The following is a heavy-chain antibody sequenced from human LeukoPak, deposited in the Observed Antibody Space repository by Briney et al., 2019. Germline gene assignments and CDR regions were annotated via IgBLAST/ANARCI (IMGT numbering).Heavy chain of an antibody. D-gene: IGHD3-10*01. Sequence: PSETLSLTCTVSGDSLSSGDYYWSWIRQPPGKGLEWIRYIYYSGSTYYNPSIKSRVTISVDTSKNQFSLKLSSVTAADTAVYYCATRPYYYGSGSYYKGSYWGQGTLVTVSS. J-gene: IGHJ4*02. CDR2: IYYSGST. V-gene: IGHV4-30-4*01. CDR3: ATRPYYYGSGSYYKGSY. CDR1: GDSLSSGDYY.